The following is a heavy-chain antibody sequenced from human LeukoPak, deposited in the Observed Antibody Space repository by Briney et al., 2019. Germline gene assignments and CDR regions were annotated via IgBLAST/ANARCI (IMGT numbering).Heavy chain of an antibody. J-gene: IGHJ4*02. V-gene: IGHV4-34*01. D-gene: IGHD5-12*01. CDR3: ARGWGGYDPFDY. CDR1: GGSFSGYY. CDR2: INHSGST. Sequence: SETLSLTCAVYGGSFSGYYWSWIRHPPGKGLEWIGEINHSGSTNYNPSLKSRVTISVDTSKNQFSLKLSSVTAADKAVYYCARGWGGYDPFDYWGQGTLVTVSS.